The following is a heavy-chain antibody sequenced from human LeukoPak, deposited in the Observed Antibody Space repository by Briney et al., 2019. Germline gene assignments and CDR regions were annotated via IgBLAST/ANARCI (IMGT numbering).Heavy chain of an antibody. CDR2: ISSSSSTI. Sequence: AGSLTLSCAASGFTFSSYSMNWVRQAPGKGLEWVSYISSSSSTIYYADSVKGRFTISRDNAKNSLYLQMSSLKTEDTAVYYCAAQGGSGDLRYWGQGTVVTVSS. D-gene: IGHD4-17*01. J-gene: IGHJ4*02. V-gene: IGHV3-48*01. CDR3: AAQGGSGDLRY. CDR1: GFTFSSYS.